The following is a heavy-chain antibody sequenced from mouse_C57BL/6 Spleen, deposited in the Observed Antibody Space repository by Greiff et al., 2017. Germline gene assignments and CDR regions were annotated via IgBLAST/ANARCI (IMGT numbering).Heavy chain of an antibody. V-gene: IGHV8-12*01. J-gene: IGHJ2*01. Sequence: QVTLKESGPGILQSSQTLSLTCSFSGFSLSTSGMGVSWIRQPSGKGLEWLAHIYWDDDKRYNPSLKSRLTISKDTSRNQVFLKITSVDTADTATYYCARKTTVVATGGYFDYWGQGTTLTVSS. CDR1: GFSLSTSGMG. D-gene: IGHD1-1*01. CDR3: ARKTTVVATGGYFDY. CDR2: IYWDDDK.